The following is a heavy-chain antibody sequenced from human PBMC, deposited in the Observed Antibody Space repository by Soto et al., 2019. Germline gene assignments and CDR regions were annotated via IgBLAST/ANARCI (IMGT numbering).Heavy chain of an antibody. CDR2: INSDGTTT. J-gene: IGHJ4*02. CDR1: GFTFSSNW. CDR3: TRTTIGYYHAN. V-gene: IGHV3-74*01. Sequence: GGSLRLSCAASGFTFSSNWMHWVRQAPGKGLVWVSRINSDGTTTNYADSVKGRFTISRDNAKNTLYLQMNSLRAADTAVYYCTRTTIGYYHANCGQGTLVTVPS. D-gene: IGHD1-26*01.